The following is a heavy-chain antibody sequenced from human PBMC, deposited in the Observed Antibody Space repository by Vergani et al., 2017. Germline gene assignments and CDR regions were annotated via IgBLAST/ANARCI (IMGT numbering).Heavy chain of an antibody. Sequence: EVQLVQSGAEVKKPGESLKISCQGSGYRITNYWIAWVRQRPGKGLEWMGIIYAGDSDVRYSPSFQGQVTMSVDKSLSTAYLQWSSLKASDTATYYCAKTHDFSSLYSSYNWFDPWVQGTQVTVSS. CDR3: AKTHDFSSLYSSYNWFDP. D-gene: IGHD3-3*01. V-gene: IGHV5-51*03. CDR2: IYAGDSDV. CDR1: GYRITNYW. J-gene: IGHJ5*02.